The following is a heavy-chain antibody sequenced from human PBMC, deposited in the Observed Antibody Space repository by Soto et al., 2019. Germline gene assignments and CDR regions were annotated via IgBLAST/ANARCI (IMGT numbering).Heavy chain of an antibody. Sequence: ASVKVSCKASGYTFTSYDMHWVRQAPGQGLEWMGIINPSGGSTSYTQKFQGRVTMTRDTSTSTVYMELSSLRSEDTAVYYCARAGAAAGSPTGQWGQGTLVTVSS. CDR3: ARAGAAAGSPTGQ. CDR2: INPSGGST. V-gene: IGHV1-46*01. CDR1: GYTFTSYD. J-gene: IGHJ4*02. D-gene: IGHD6-13*01.